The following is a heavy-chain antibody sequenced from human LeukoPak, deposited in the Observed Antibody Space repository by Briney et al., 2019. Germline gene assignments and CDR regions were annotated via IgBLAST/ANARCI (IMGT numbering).Heavy chain of an antibody. D-gene: IGHD1-26*01. CDR1: GFTFSNSA. Sequence: SVKVSCKASGFTFSNSAVQWVRQARGQRLEWIGWVVVGSGNTNYAQKFQERVTINRDMSTSTAYMELRSLRSEDTAVYYCAATSSFGAEFYGMDVWGQGTTVTVSS. CDR2: VVVGSGNT. CDR3: AATSSFGAEFYGMDV. V-gene: IGHV1-58*01. J-gene: IGHJ6*02.